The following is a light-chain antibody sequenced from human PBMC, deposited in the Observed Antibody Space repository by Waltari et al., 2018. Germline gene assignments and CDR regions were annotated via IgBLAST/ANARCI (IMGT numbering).Light chain of an antibody. V-gene: IGLV8-61*01. CDR1: SGSVSTSDF. Sequence: TVVTQEPSLSVSPGGTVTLTCGLPSGSVSTSDFTSWYQHTPGQHPRTLIYNTKTRPSGVPARFSGSIVGNKAVLTITGTEADDESDYFCMLYLHNGLTLFGQGTHLTVL. CDR3: MLYLHNGLTL. CDR2: NTK. J-gene: IGLJ7*01.